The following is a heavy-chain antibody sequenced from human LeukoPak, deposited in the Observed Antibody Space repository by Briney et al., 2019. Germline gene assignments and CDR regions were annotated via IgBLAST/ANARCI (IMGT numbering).Heavy chain of an antibody. J-gene: IGHJ6*03. Sequence: ASVKVSCKASGYTFTSYAMNWVRQAPGQGLEWMGWINTNTGNPTYAQGFTGRFVLSLDTSVSTAYLQISSLKAEDTAVYYCARAQPNYGCFPDYYLHMDVWGQGTTVTVSS. D-gene: IGHD4-17*01. CDR3: ARAQPNYGCFPDYYLHMDV. CDR1: GYTFTSYA. CDR2: INTNTGNP. V-gene: IGHV7-4-1*02.